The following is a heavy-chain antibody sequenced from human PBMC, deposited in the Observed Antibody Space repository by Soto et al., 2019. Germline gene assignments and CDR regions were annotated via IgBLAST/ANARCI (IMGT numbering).Heavy chain of an antibody. V-gene: IGHV3-23*01. CDR2: ISGSGVSA. CDR1: GFSFSNYA. Sequence: PGGSLRLSCAASGFSFSNYAMSWVRQAPGKGLEWVSSISGSGVSAYHADSVKGRFTFSRDNSKNTLYLQMNSLGAEDTAVYYCAKRGRGAVAFDYWGQGTLVTVSS. D-gene: IGHD6-19*01. CDR3: AKRGRGAVAFDY. J-gene: IGHJ4*02.